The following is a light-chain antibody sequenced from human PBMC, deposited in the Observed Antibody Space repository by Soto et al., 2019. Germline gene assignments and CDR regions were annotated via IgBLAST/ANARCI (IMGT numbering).Light chain of an antibody. J-gene: IGLJ2*01. CDR1: SSNIGNNR. CDR2: DDY. Sequence: QSVLTQPPSMSAAPGQMVTISCSGSSSNIGNNRVSWYQQPPGAAPILLIYDDYARPSGISDRFSGSKSGTSATLGITGLQTGDEADYYCGTWDSSLSAVLFGGGTKLTVL. V-gene: IGLV1-51*01. CDR3: GTWDSSLSAVL.